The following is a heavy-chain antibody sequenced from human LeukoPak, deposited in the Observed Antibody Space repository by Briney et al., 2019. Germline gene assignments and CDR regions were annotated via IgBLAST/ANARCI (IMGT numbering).Heavy chain of an antibody. CDR3: AVAGTYYNWFDP. Sequence: SVKVSCKASGGTFSSYAISWVRQAPGQGLEWMGRIIPILGIANYAQKFQGRVTITADKSTSTAYMELSSLRSEDTAVYYCAVAGTYYNWFDPWGQGTLVTVSS. J-gene: IGHJ5*02. D-gene: IGHD6-19*01. CDR2: IIPILGIA. CDR1: GGTFSSYA. V-gene: IGHV1-69*04.